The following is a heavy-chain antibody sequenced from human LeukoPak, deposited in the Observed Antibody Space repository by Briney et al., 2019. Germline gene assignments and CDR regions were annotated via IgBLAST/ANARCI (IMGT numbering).Heavy chain of an antibody. CDR2: INPNSGGT. V-gene: IGHV1-2*02. CDR3: ARGVYDSSGYEA. Sequence: GASVKVSCKASGYTFTGYYMHWVRQAPGQRLEWMGWINPNSGGTNYAQKFQGRVTMTRDTSISTACMELSRLRSDDTAVYYCARGVYDSSGYEAWGQGTLVTVSS. J-gene: IGHJ5*02. D-gene: IGHD3-22*01. CDR1: GYTFTGYY.